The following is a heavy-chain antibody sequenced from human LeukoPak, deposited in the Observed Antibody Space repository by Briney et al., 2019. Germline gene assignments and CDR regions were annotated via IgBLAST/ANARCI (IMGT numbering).Heavy chain of an antibody. CDR2: ISSSSSYI. CDR1: GFTFSSYA. CDR3: ARVGTGLADDY. D-gene: IGHD3/OR15-3a*01. Sequence: PGGSLRLSCAASGFTFSSYAMSWVRQAPGKGLEWVSSISSSSSYIYYADSGKGRFTISRDNAKNSLYLQMNSLRVEDTAVYYCARVGTGLADDYWGQGTLVTVSS. J-gene: IGHJ4*02. V-gene: IGHV3-21*01.